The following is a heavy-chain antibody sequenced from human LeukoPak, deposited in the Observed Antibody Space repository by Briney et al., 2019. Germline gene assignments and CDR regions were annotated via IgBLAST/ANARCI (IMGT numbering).Heavy chain of an antibody. D-gene: IGHD4-23*01. CDR2: ICSSSSYI. CDR3: ARDLSGGFPPYYFDY. CDR1: GFTFSSYS. V-gene: IGHV3-21*01. Sequence: GGSLRLSRAASGFTFSSYSMNWARQPPGKWLEWLSSICSSSSYIYYADSVKGRFTISRDNAKNSLYLKMNSLRAEDTSVYYCARDLSGGFPPYYFDYWGQGTLVTVSS. J-gene: IGHJ4*02.